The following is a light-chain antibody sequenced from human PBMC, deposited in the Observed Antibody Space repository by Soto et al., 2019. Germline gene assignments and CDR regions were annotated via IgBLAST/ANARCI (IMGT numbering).Light chain of an antibody. Sequence: SVLTQPASVSGSPGQSITISCTGTSSDVGGYNYVSWYQQHPGKAPKLMIYDVSNRPSGVSNRFSGSKSGNTAALTISGLQAEDEADYYCSSYTSSSTLYVVFGGGTKLTV. CDR1: SSDVGGYNY. V-gene: IGLV2-14*01. CDR2: DVS. CDR3: SSYTSSSTLYVV. J-gene: IGLJ2*01.